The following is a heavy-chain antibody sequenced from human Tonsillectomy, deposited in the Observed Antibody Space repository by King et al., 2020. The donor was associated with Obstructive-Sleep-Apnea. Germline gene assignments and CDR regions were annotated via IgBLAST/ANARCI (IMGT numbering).Heavy chain of an antibody. CDR2: INTAKGNT. D-gene: IGHD2-2*01. J-gene: IGHJ5*02. Sequence: QLVQSGAEVKKPGASVKVSCKASGYNFTNYAMHWVRQTPGQRLEWMGWINTAKGNTRYSQRFQGRVTFTRDTSASIAYMELSSLTFEDTAVYYCARAVYSTGNVDPWGQGTLVTVSS. V-gene: IGHV1-3*04. CDR1: GYNFTNYA. CDR3: ARAVYSTGNVDP.